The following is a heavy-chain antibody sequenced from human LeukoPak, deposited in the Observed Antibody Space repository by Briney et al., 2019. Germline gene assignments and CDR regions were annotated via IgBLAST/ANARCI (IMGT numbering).Heavy chain of an antibody. Sequence: PGGSLKLSCAASGFTFSSYSMNWVRQAPGKGLEWVSSISSSSSYIYYADSVKGRFTISRDNAKNSLYLQMNSLRAEDTAVYYCARDLDYGLDVGPDYYYYYMDVWGKGTTVTVSS. CDR2: ISSSSSYI. CDR3: ARDLDYGLDVGPDYYYYYMDV. V-gene: IGHV3-21*01. CDR1: GFTFSSYS. D-gene: IGHD4-17*01. J-gene: IGHJ6*03.